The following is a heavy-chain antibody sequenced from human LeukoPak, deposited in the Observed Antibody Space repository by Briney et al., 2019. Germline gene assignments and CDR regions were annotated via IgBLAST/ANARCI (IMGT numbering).Heavy chain of an antibody. Sequence: SGGSLRLSCAASGFTFSDYWMHWVRQAPGKGLEWVANIKQDGSKKYYVDSVKGRFTISRDNAKNSLYLQMNSLRAEDTAVYYCAKGAYAFDIWGQGTMVTVSS. CDR2: IKQDGSKK. J-gene: IGHJ3*02. CDR1: GFTFSDYW. V-gene: IGHV3-7*03. CDR3: AKGAYAFDI.